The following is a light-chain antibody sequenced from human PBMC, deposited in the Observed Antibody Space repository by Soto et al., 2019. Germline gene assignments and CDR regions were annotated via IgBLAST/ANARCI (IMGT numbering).Light chain of an antibody. V-gene: IGLV2-14*01. Sequence: QSALTQPASVSGSPGQSITISCTGTSSDVGGYNYVSWYQQHPGKAPKLMIYEVSNRPSGVSNRFSGSKSGNTASLTISGLQAEDEADYYSSSSTSSSTRVFGGGTKVTVL. J-gene: IGLJ3*02. CDR1: SSDVGGYNY. CDR3: SSSTSSSTRV. CDR2: EVS.